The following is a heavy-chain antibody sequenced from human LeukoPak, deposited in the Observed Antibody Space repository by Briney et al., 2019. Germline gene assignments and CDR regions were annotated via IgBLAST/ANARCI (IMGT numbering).Heavy chain of an antibody. J-gene: IGHJ2*01. CDR1: GFTFSSYG. V-gene: IGHV3-7*01. CDR3: AREVGWHFDL. CDR2: IKQDGSEK. D-gene: IGHD1-26*01. Sequence: GGSLRLSCTASGFTFSSYGMHWVRQAPGKGLEWVANIKQDGSEKYSVDSVRRRFTISRDNAKNSLYLQMNSLRVEDTAVYYCAREVGWHFDLWGRGTLVTVSS.